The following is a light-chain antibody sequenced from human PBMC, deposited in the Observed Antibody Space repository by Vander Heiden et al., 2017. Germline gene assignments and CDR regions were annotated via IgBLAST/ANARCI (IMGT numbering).Light chain of an antibody. V-gene: IGKV1-13*02. J-gene: IGKJ4*01. CDR2: DAS. CDR1: QGISSA. Sequence: AIQLTQSPSSLSASVGDRVTITCRASQGISSALAWYQQKPGKAPKLLLYDASSLESGVPSRCSGSASGTDCTLTISGLQPEDFATYYCQQFNSYPPLTFGGGTKVEIK. CDR3: QQFNSYPPLT.